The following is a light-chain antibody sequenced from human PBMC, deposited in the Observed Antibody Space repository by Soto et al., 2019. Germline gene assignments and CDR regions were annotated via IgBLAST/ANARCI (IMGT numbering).Light chain of an antibody. CDR2: DVS. CDR3: SSYTSSRTVV. V-gene: IGLV2-14*01. Sequence: QSALTHPASVSGSPGQSITISCTGTSSDVGGYNYVSWYQQHPGKAPKLMIYDVSNRPSGVSNSFSGSKSGNTASLTISGLQADDEADYYCSSYTSSRTVVFGGGTKLTVL. J-gene: IGLJ2*01. CDR1: SSDVGGYNY.